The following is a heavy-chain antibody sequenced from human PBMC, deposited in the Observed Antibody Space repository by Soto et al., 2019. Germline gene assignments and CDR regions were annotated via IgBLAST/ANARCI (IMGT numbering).Heavy chain of an antibody. CDR1: GFPFGSHG. CDR2: IWYDGSHK. V-gene: IGHV3-33*01. D-gene: IGHD6-13*01. J-gene: IGHJ5*02. CDR3: ARDVAATGAARWLDP. Sequence: QVQAVESGGGVVQSGRSLRLSCEASGFPFGSHGMHWVRQAPGKGLEWVAFIWYDGSHKDYAASVRVRFTNSKDDSKNTLYLEMDNLRGEDTAIYYCARDVAATGAARWLDPWGQGTLVSVSS.